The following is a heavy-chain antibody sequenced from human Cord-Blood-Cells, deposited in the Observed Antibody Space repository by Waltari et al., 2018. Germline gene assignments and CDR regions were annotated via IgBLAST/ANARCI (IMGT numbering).Heavy chain of an antibody. CDR2: IIPILGIA. CDR1: GGTFSSYA. Sequence: QVQLVQSGAEVKTPGSSVKVSCKASGGTFSSYAISWVRQAPGQGLEWMGRIIPILGIANYAQKFQGRVTITADKSTSTAYMELSSLRSEDTAVYYCASDGSSSSNYFDYWGQGTLVTVSS. D-gene: IGHD6-6*01. CDR3: ASDGSSSSNYFDY. J-gene: IGHJ4*02. V-gene: IGHV1-69*09.